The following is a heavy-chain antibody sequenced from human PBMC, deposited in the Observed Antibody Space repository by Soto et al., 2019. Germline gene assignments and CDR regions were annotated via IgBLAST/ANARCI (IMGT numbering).Heavy chain of an antibody. V-gene: IGHV4-61*01. D-gene: IGHD2-15*01. CDR2: IHYSGST. J-gene: IGHJ4*02. CDR3: ARGSRVSYCSGGSCLTDFDY. Sequence: SETLSLTSTVPGGYVNIGTYYWSWLRQPPRKCLEWIGFIHYSGSTNYNPSLKSRVTISVDTSKNQFSLKLSSVTAADTAVYYCARGSRVSYCSGGSCLTDFDYWGQGTLVTVSS. CDR1: GGYVNIGTYY.